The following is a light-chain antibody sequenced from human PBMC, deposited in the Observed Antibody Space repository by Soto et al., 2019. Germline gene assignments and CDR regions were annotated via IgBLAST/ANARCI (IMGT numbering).Light chain of an antibody. V-gene: IGKV1-39*01. CDR3: QQTYSIPVS. Sequence: DIQMTQSPSSLSAAVGDRVTITCRASQSISSYLNWYQQKPGKAPKVLIYAASSLQSGVPSRFSGSGSGTDFTLTISSLQPKDFATYYCQQTYSIPVSFGQGTEVEVK. J-gene: IGKJ1*01. CDR2: AAS. CDR1: QSISSY.